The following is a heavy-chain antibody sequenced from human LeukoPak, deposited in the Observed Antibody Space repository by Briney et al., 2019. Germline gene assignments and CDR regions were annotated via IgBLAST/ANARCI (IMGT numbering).Heavy chain of an antibody. CDR2: IYYSGST. CDR3: ARDGGYEAAFDI. Sequence: PSETLSLTCTVSGGSISSYYWSWIRQPRGKALEWIGYIYYSGSTNYNPSLKSRVTISVDTSKNQFSLKLSSVTAADTAVYYCARDGGYEAAFDIWGQGTMVTVSS. D-gene: IGHD5-12*01. CDR1: GGSISSYY. V-gene: IGHV4-59*01. J-gene: IGHJ3*02.